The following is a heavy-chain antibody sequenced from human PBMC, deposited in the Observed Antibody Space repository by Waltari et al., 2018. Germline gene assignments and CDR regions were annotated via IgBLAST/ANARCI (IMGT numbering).Heavy chain of an antibody. CDR2: IYYGGTA. J-gene: IGHJ5*01. CDR1: GGSISTSSYY. D-gene: IGHD5-18*01. Sequence: QLQLQESGPGLVKPSATLSLTCSVSGGSISTSSYYWGWVRPPPGKGLQWIGSIYYGGTAYYNSSLKSRVTMSVDTSKNQFSLELRSVTAADTAVYYCAGLRYSFINWLDPWGQGTLVTVSS. CDR3: AGLRYSFINWLDP. V-gene: IGHV4-39*01.